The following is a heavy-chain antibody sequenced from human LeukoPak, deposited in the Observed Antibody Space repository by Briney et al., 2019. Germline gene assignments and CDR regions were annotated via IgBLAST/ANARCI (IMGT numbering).Heavy chain of an antibody. D-gene: IGHD3-9*01. CDR2: IYTSGST. CDR1: GGSISSYY. V-gene: IGHV4-4*07. Sequence: SETLSLTCTVSGGSISSYYWSWIRQPAGKGLEWIGRIYTSGSTNYNPSLKSRVTMSVDTSKNQFPLKLSSVTAADTAVYYCARSRYFDWPYTQGYFDYWGQGTPVTVSS. CDR3: ARSRYFDWPYTQGYFDY. J-gene: IGHJ4*02.